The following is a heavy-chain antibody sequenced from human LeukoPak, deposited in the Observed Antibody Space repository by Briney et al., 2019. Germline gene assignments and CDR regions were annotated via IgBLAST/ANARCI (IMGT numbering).Heavy chain of an antibody. Sequence: ASVKVSCKASGYTFTSYDINWVRQATGQGLEWMGWMNPNSGNTGYAQKFQGRVTITRNTSISTAYMELSSLRSEDTAVYYCARGRTGMAFYYYYYYMDVWGKGTTVTVSS. CDR1: GYTFTSYD. CDR3: ARGRTGMAFYYYYYYMDV. CDR2: MNPNSGNT. V-gene: IGHV1-8*03. J-gene: IGHJ6*03. D-gene: IGHD3-10*01.